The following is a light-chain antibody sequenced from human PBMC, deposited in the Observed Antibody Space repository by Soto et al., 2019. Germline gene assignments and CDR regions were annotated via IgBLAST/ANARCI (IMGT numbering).Light chain of an antibody. Sequence: DIQMTQSPSTLSASVGDRVTITCRASQSISSWLAWYQQKPGKAPKLLIYDASSLESGVPSRLSGSGATTEFTLTISSLQPDDFAPYSYQQYNSYPYTFGQGTKLEIK. CDR2: DAS. J-gene: IGKJ2*01. CDR3: QQYNSYPYT. V-gene: IGKV1-5*01. CDR1: QSISSW.